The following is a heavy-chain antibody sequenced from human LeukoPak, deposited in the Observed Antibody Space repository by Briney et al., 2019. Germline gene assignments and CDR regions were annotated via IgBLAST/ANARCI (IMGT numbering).Heavy chain of an antibody. CDR3: ARPITMIVPNAFDI. V-gene: IGHV3-30*04. CDR2: ISYDGSNK. Sequence: GRSLRLSCAASGFTFSSYAMHWVRQAPGKGLEWVAVISYDGSNKYYADSVKGRFTISRDNSKNTLYLQMNSLRAEDTAVYYCARPITMIVPNAFDIWGQGTMVTVSS. D-gene: IGHD3-22*01. CDR1: GFTFSSYA. J-gene: IGHJ3*02.